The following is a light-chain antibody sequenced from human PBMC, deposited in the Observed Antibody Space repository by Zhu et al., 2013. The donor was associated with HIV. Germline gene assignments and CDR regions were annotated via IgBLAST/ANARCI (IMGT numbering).Light chain of an antibody. J-gene: IGKJ1*01. CDR2: GAS. Sequence: EIVMTQSPATLSVSPGERATLSCRASQSVSSNLAWYQQKPGQAPRLLIYGASTRATGIPARFSGSGSGTEFTLTISSLQSEDFAVYYCQQYNNWPXFGQGTKVKSN. CDR1: QSVSSN. CDR3: QQYNNWPX. V-gene: IGKV3-15*01.